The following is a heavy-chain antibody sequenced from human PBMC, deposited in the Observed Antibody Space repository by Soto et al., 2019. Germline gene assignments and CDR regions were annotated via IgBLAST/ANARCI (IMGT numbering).Heavy chain of an antibody. CDR2: INPNSGGT. Sequence: ASVKVSCKASGYTFTGYYMHWVRQAPGQGLEWMGWINPNSGGTNYAQKFQGWVTMTRDTSISTAYMELSRLRSDDTAVYYCARVPNVGYCSSTSCYNDWFDPWGQGTLVTVSS. CDR3: ARVPNVGYCSSTSCYNDWFDP. CDR1: GYTFTGYY. J-gene: IGHJ5*02. D-gene: IGHD2-2*02. V-gene: IGHV1-2*04.